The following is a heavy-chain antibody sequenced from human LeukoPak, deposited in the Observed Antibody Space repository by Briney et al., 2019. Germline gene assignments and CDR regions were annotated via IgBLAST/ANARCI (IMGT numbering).Heavy chain of an antibody. D-gene: IGHD2-2*01. J-gene: IGHJ5*02. CDR3: ARALRGSTSRRFDP. CDR2: INHSGST. Sequence: SETLSLTCAVYGGSFSGYYWSWIRQPPRKGLEWIGEINHSGSTNYNPSLKSRVTISVDTSKNQFSLKLSSVTAADTAVYYCARALRGSTSRRFDPWGQGTLVTVSS. V-gene: IGHV4-34*01. CDR1: GGSFSGYY.